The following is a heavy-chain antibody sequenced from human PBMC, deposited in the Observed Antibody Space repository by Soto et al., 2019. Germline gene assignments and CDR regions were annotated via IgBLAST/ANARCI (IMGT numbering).Heavy chain of an antibody. CDR1: GFTFSSYS. CDR3: ARDRGSGYDYAPDVYYYGMDV. CDR2: ISSSSSYI. D-gene: IGHD5-12*01. J-gene: IGHJ6*02. V-gene: IGHV3-21*01. Sequence: TGWSLRLSCAASGFTFSSYSMNWVRQAPGKGLEWVSSISSSSSYIYYADSVKGRFTISRDNAKNSLYLQMNSLRAEDTAVYYCARDRGSGYDYAPDVYYYGMDVGGQGTTATVPS.